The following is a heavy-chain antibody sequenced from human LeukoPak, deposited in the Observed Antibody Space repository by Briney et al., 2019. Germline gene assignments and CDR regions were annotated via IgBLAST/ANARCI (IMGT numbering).Heavy chain of an antibody. CDR1: GFTFSDYS. CDR2: ISSRSSYI. Sequence: GGSLRLSCAASGFTFSDYSMNWVRQPPGKGLEWVSSISSRSSYISYADSVKGRFTISRDNAKNSLYLEMNSLRAEDTAVYYCVRDRSGSYPYYFDFWGQGSLLTASS. V-gene: IGHV3-21*01. CDR3: VRDRSGSYPYYFDF. D-gene: IGHD1-26*01. J-gene: IGHJ4*02.